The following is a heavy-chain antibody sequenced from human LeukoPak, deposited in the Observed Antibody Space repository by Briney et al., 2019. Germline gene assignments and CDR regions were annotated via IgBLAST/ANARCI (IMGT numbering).Heavy chain of an antibody. Sequence: GASVKVSCKASGYTFTGYYMHWVRQAPGQGLEWMGRINPNSGGTNYAQKFQGRVTMTRDTSISTAYMELSRLRSDDTAVYYCARGGYYYDSSGYPDYWGQGTLVTVSS. CDR2: INPNSGGT. J-gene: IGHJ4*02. V-gene: IGHV1-2*06. D-gene: IGHD3-22*01. CDR1: GYTFTGYY. CDR3: ARGGYYYDSSGYPDY.